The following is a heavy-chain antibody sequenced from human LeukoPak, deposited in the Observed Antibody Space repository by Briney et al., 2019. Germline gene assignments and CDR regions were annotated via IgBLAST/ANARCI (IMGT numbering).Heavy chain of an antibody. CDR1: GFTFSDAW. CDR3: TTRGGSFSIFDY. J-gene: IGHJ4*02. D-gene: IGHD1-26*01. Sequence: GGSLRLSRAASGFTFSDAWMSWVRQAPGKGLEWVGRIKSKTDGGTTDYAAPVKGRFTISRDDSKNTLYLQMNSLKTEDTAVYYCTTRGGSFSIFDYWGQGTLVTVSS. V-gene: IGHV3-15*01. CDR2: IKSKTDGGTT.